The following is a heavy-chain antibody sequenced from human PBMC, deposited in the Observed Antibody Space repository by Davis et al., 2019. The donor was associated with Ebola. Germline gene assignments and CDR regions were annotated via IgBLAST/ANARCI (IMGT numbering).Heavy chain of an antibody. CDR1: GFVFRNYV. V-gene: IGHV3-23*01. D-gene: IGHD6-19*01. Sequence: GESLKISCAASGFVFRNYVMSWVRRAPGKGLEWVSTLGLSDDKYYADSVKGRFTISRDNSKNTLHLQMNSLRVEDTAIYYCAKDTSNVWFDVWGQGTMVTVSS. CDR2: LGLSDDK. J-gene: IGHJ3*01. CDR3: AKDTSNVWFDV.